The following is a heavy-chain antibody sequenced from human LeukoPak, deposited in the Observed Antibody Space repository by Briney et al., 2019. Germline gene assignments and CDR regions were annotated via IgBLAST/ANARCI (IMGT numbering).Heavy chain of an antibody. CDR3: ARRSSGWFDY. V-gene: IGHV3-21*04. D-gene: IGHD6-19*01. CDR2: ISSSSSYI. CDR1: GFTFSSYW. J-gene: IGHJ4*02. Sequence: PGGSLRLSCAASGFTFSSYWMHWVRHAPGKGLEWVSSISSSSSYIYYADSVKGRFTISRDNSKNTLYLQMNSLRAEDTAVYYCARRSSGWFDYWGQGTLVTVSS.